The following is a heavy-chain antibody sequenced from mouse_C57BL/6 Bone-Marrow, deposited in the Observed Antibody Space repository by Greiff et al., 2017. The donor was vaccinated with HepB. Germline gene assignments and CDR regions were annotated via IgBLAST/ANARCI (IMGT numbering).Heavy chain of an antibody. CDR1: GFTFSSYA. V-gene: IGHV5-4*01. J-gene: IGHJ4*01. Sequence: DVKLVESGGGLVKPGGSLKLSCAASGFTFSSYAMSWVRQTPEKRLEWVATISDGGSYTYYPDNVKGRFTISRDNAKNNLYLQMSHLKSEDTAMYYCARDPPYEWYYAMDYWGQGTSVTVSS. CDR2: ISDGGSYT. D-gene: IGHD2-3*01. CDR3: ARDPPYEWYYAMDY.